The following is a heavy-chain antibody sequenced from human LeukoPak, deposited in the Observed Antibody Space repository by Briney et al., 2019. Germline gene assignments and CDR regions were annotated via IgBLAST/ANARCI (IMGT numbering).Heavy chain of an antibody. D-gene: IGHD6-19*01. CDR1: GYIFTNYA. CDR3: ARVAGTLFDY. CDR2: IKTVNGDT. J-gene: IGHJ4*02. V-gene: IGHV1-3*03. Sequence: GASVKVSCKASGYIFTNYAIHWLRQAPGQGLEWMGWIKTVNGDTKYSQEFQGRLTITSDTSASTAYLELSSLRFEDMAVYYCARVAGTLFDYWGQGTLVPVSS.